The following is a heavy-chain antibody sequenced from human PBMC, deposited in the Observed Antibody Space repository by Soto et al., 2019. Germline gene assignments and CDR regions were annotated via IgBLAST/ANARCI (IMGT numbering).Heavy chain of an antibody. CDR2: IIPIFGTT. V-gene: IGHV1-69*06. D-gene: IGHD1-26*01. J-gene: IGHJ6*02. CDR1: GGTFSSYA. CDR3: ARGTRSGSYYYYGLDV. Sequence: QVQLVQSGADVQKPGSSVKVSCKASGGTFSSYAISWVRQAPGQGLEWMGGIIPIFGTTNYARRFQGRVTITADKSTSTAYMELRSLRSEDTAVDYCARGTRSGSYYYYGLDVWGQGTTVTVSS.